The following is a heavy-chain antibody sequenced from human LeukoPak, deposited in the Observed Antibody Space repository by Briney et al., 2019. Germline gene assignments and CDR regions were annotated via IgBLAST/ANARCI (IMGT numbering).Heavy chain of an antibody. J-gene: IGHJ4*02. Sequence: SVKISCKASGYTFTSYGISWVRQAPGQGLEWMGGIIPIFGTANYAQKFQGRVTITADESTSTAYMEVSSLRSEDTAVYYCARAYSGYDFFDYWGQGILVTVSS. CDR3: ARAYSGYDFFDY. V-gene: IGHV1-69*13. CDR2: IIPIFGTA. CDR1: GYTFTSYG. D-gene: IGHD5-12*01.